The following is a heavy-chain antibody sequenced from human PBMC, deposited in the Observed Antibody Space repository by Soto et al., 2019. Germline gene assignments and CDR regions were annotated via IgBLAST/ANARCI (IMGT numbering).Heavy chain of an antibody. CDR1: GGSISSGDYY. V-gene: IGHV4-30-4*01. Sequence: PWETLSLTCTVSGGSISSGDYYWSWIRQPPGKGLEWIGYIYYSGSTYYNPSLKSRVTISVDTSKNQFSLKLSSVTAADTAVYYCARVAVDFWSGYYRAGPIQNYGMDVWGQGTTVTVS. CDR3: ARVAVDFWSGYYRAGPIQNYGMDV. CDR2: IYYSGST. D-gene: IGHD3-3*01. J-gene: IGHJ6*02.